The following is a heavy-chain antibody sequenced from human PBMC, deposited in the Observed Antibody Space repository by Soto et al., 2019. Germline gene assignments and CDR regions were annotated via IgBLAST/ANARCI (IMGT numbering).Heavy chain of an antibody. D-gene: IGHD2-2*01. CDR1: GGSVNRGGYS. CDR2: IYRTGHT. J-gene: IGHJ5*02. CDR3: ARSIVTPSAMFDH. Sequence: PSETLSLTCAVSGGSVNRGGYSWSCIRQTPGKGLEWLAYIYRTGHTIYNPSLNSRATISLDEPNNQFSLHLTSVTAADTAVYYCARSIVTPSAMFDHWGQGLLVTVSS. V-gene: IGHV4-30-2*01.